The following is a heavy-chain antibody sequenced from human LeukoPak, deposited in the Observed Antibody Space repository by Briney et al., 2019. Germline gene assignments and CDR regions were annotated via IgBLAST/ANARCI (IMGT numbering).Heavy chain of an antibody. CDR1: GLTFSRYW. Sequence: PGGSLRLSCAASGLTFSRYWMSWVRQAPGKGPEWVANIKQDGSEKYYLDSVKGRFTISRDNAKNSLYLQMNSLRAEDTAVYYCARDKDPLFGVLNWFDPWGPGTLVTVSS. V-gene: IGHV3-7*05. CDR2: IKQDGSEK. J-gene: IGHJ5*02. CDR3: ARDKDPLFGVLNWFDP. D-gene: IGHD3-3*01.